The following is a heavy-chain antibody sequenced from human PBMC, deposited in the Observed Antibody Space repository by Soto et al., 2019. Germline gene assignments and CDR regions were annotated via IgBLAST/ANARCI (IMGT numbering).Heavy chain of an antibody. CDR3: AKARAQYYDSSGYYPFDY. CDR1: GFTFSSYA. CDR2: ISGSGGST. D-gene: IGHD3-22*01. V-gene: IGHV3-23*01. Sequence: PGGSLRLSCAASGFTFSSYAMSWVRQAPGKGLEWVSAISGSGGSTYYADSVKGRFTISRDNSKNTLYLQMNSLRAEDTAVYYCAKARAQYYDSSGYYPFDYWGQGTLVTVSS. J-gene: IGHJ4*02.